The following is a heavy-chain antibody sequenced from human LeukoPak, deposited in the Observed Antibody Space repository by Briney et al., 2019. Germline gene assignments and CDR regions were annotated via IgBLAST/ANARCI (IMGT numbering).Heavy chain of an antibody. CDR3: ARDGGVAGTEGLDY. D-gene: IGHD6-19*01. Sequence: SETLSLTCTVSGGSISSYYWSWIRQPAGKGLEWIGRIYTSGSTNYNPSLKSRVTMSVDTSKNQFSLRLSSVTAADTAVYYCARDGGVAGTEGLDYWGQGTLVTVSS. CDR1: GGSISSYY. J-gene: IGHJ4*02. CDR2: IYTSGST. V-gene: IGHV4-4*07.